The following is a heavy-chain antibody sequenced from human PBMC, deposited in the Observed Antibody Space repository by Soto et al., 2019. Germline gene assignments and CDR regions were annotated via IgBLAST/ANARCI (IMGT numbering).Heavy chain of an antibody. CDR1: GFTFSDYY. V-gene: IGHV3-11*01. J-gene: IGHJ5*02. Sequence: KPGGSLRLSCAASGFTFSDYYMSWIRQAPGKGLEWVSYISSSGSTIYYADSVKGRFTISRDNAKNSLYLQMNSLRAEDTAVYYCAREGSSGWTRRLGGGNWFDPWGQGTLVTVSS. D-gene: IGHD6-19*01. CDR2: ISSSGSTI. CDR3: AREGSSGWTRRLGGGNWFDP.